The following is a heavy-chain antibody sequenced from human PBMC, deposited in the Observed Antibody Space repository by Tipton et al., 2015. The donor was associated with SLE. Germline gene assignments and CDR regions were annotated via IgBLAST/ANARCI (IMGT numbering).Heavy chain of an antibody. V-gene: IGHV3-30*04. J-gene: IGHJ4*02. CDR2: ISYDGSNK. CDR3: ASSLIWFGELGGFDY. Sequence: SLRLSCAASGFTFSSYAMHWVRQAPGKGLEWVAVISYDGSNKYYADSVKGRFTISRDNSKNTLYLQMNSLRAEDTAVYYCASSLIWFGELGGFDYWGQGTLVTVSS. D-gene: IGHD3-10*01. CDR1: GFTFSSYA.